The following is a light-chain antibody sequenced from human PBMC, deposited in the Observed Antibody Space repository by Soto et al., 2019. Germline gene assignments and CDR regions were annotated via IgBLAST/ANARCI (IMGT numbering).Light chain of an antibody. Sequence: EIVLTQSPGTLSLSPGERATLSCRASQSITSTYLAWYQQKPGRAPRLVIYGAFNRATGIPDRFSASGSGKDFTLTISGLEPEDSAVYFCQRYGTLPWTFGQGTKVEIK. V-gene: IGKV3-20*01. CDR3: QRYGTLPWT. CDR2: GAF. CDR1: QSITSTY. J-gene: IGKJ1*01.